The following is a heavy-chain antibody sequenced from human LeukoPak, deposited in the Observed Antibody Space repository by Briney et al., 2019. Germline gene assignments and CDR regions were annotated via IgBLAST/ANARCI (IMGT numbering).Heavy chain of an antibody. V-gene: IGHV1-69*13. CDR3: ARGVAAAGTFDY. CDR2: IIPIFGTA. D-gene: IGHD6-13*01. J-gene: IGHJ4*02. CDR1: GGTFSSYA. Sequence: SVKVSCKASGGTFSSYAISWVRQAPGQGLEWMGGIIPIFGTANYAQKFQGRVTITADESTSTAYMELSSLRSEDTAVYYCARGVAAAGTFDYWGQGTLVTVSS.